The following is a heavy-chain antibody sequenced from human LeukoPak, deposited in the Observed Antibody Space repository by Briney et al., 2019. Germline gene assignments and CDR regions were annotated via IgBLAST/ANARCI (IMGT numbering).Heavy chain of an antibody. D-gene: IGHD4-17*01. CDR2: ISPSGGST. CDR3: ARDWGYGDYFYGMDV. V-gene: IGHV1-46*01. CDR1: GYTFTSYY. J-gene: IGHJ6*02. Sequence: ASVKVSCKASGYTFTSYYMHWVRQAPGQGLEWMGIISPSGGSTSYAQKFQGRVTMTRDTSTSTVYMEPSSLRSEDTAVYYCARDWGYGDYFYGMDVWGQGTTVTVSS.